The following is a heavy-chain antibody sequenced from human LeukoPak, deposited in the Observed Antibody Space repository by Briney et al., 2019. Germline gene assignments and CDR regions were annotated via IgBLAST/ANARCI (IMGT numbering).Heavy chain of an antibody. CDR1: GGSISGSHYY. V-gene: IGHV4-39*01. J-gene: IGHJ6*03. Sequence: SETLSLTCTVSGGSISGSHYYWDWIRQPPGKGLEWIGTISYSGNTYYNPSLKSRVTISVDTSKNQFSLKLSSVTAADTAIYYCARHGCTTTSCRLYYCYYYYMDVWGKGTTVTISS. D-gene: IGHD2-2*01. CDR2: ISYSGNT. CDR3: ARHGCTTTSCRLYYCYYYYMDV.